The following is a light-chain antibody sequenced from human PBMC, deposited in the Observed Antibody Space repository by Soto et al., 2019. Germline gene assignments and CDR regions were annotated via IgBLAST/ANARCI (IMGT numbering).Light chain of an antibody. CDR3: QQYLTTPFT. CDR1: QSVLYSSNNKNY. Sequence: DTVMTQSPDSLAVSLGEKTTINCKSSQSVLYSSNNKNYLAWYQQKPGQPPKLLIYWASTRESGVPDRFSGSGSGPDFSLTISSLQAEDVAIYYCQQYLTTPFTFGQGTKLEI. CDR2: WAS. J-gene: IGKJ2*01. V-gene: IGKV4-1*01.